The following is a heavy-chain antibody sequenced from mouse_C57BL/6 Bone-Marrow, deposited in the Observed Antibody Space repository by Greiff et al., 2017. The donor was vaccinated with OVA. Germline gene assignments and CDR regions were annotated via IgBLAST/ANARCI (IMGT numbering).Heavy chain of an antibody. Sequence: QVQLQQPGAELVKPGASVKLSCKASGYTFTSYWMHWVKQRPGQGLEWIGMIHPNGGSTNYNEKFKSKATLTVDKSSSTAYMQLSSLTSEDSAVYDRARGNCDEDFDYWGQGTTLTVSS. V-gene: IGHV1-64*01. J-gene: IGHJ2*01. CDR3: ARGNCDEDFDY. CDR1: GYTFTSYW. CDR2: IHPNGGST. D-gene: IGHD4-1*02.